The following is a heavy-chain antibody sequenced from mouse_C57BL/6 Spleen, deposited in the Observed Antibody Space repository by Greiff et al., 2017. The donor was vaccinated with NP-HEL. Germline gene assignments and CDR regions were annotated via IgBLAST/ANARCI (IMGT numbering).Heavy chain of an antibody. CDR3: ARTRALRSYYFDY. Sequence: QVQLKQPGAELVRPGSSVKLSCKASGYTFTSYWMDWVKQRPGQGLEWIGNIYPSDSETHYNQKFKDKATLTVDKSSSTAYMQLSSLTSEDSAVYYCARTRALRSYYFDYWGQGTTLTVSS. V-gene: IGHV1-61*01. CDR1: GYTFTSYW. CDR2: IYPSDSET. J-gene: IGHJ2*01. D-gene: IGHD1-1*01.